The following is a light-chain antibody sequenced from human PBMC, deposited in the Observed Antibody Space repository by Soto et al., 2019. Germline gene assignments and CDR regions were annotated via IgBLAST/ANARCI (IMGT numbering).Light chain of an antibody. CDR2: GAS. CDR1: QRLMHSNGYN. V-gene: IGKV3-15*01. CDR3: HQYKNWPPET. Sequence: DIVKNQSPLSLPVTPGEPASISCRSSQRLMHSNGYNYVDWYQHKPGQPPRLLISGASTRATGIAGRFSGSGSGTEFTLTISSLQSEDVAIYYCHQYKNWPPETCGQGTMGDI. J-gene: IGKJ1*01.